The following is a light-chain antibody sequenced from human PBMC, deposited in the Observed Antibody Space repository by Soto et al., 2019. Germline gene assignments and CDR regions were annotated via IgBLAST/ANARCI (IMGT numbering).Light chain of an antibody. J-gene: IGKJ1*01. V-gene: IGKV1-5*01. CDR1: QSISSW. Sequence: IQLNKSPSTLSWPLAQRVTITYRASQSISSWLAWYQQKPGKAPKLLIYDASSLESGVPSRFSGSGSGTEFTLTISSLQPDDFATYYCQQYNTYPWRFGHGAKVDIK. CDR3: QQYNTYPWR. CDR2: DAS.